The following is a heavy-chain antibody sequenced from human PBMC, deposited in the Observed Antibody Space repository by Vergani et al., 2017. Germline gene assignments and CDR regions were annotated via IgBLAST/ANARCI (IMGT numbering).Heavy chain of an antibody. CDR2: IYWDDDK. V-gene: IGHV2-5*08. CDR1: GGSISSYYW. D-gene: IGHD3-10*01. Sequence: QESGPGLVKPSETLSLTCTVSGGSISSYYWSWIRQPPGKALEWLALIYWDDDKRYSPSLKGRLTITKDTSKNQVVLTMTNMDPVDTATYYCAHLWFGRSNWFDPWGQGTLVTVSS. J-gene: IGHJ5*02. CDR3: AHLWFGRSNWFDP.